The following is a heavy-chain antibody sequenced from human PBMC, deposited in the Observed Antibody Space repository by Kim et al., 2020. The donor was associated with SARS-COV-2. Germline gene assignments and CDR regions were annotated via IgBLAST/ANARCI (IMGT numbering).Heavy chain of an antibody. Sequence: SETLSLTCTVSGGSISNNYWSWIRLPPGKGLEWIGYIHYSGATKHTVSLKGRVTMSMDTSRNQFSLKLSSVTAADTAVYYCARMGFSASYFYDLWGQGTL. J-gene: IGHJ5*02. CDR1: GGSISNNY. CDR3: ARMGFSASYFYDL. CDR2: IHYSGAT. D-gene: IGHD1-26*01. V-gene: IGHV4-59*13.